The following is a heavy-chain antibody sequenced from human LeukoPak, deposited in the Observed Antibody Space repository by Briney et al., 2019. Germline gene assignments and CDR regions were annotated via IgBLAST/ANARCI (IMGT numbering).Heavy chain of an antibody. V-gene: IGHV4-59*01. D-gene: IGHD3-22*01. CDR2: KYYSGST. J-gene: IGHJ4*02. CDR3: ARDSGGYYYFDY. Sequence: SETLSLTCAVSGGSISTYYWSWIRQPPGKGLEWIGFKYYSGSTNYNPSLKSRVTISVDTSKNQFSLKLSSVTAADTAVYYCARDSGGYYYFDYWGQGTLVTVSS. CDR1: GGSISTYY.